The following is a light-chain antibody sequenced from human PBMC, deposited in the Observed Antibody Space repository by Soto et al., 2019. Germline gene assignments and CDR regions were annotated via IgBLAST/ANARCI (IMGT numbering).Light chain of an antibody. CDR1: QSISNR. CDR2: DAS. CDR3: QQYNSYSYT. J-gene: IGKJ2*01. V-gene: IGKV1-5*01. Sequence: IRTTQSPSTPTASIGDRDTITCRASQSISNRLAWYQQKPGKAPKFLIYDASSLESGVPSRFSGSGSGTEFTLTISSLQPDGFATYYCQQYNSYSYTFGQGTKVDI.